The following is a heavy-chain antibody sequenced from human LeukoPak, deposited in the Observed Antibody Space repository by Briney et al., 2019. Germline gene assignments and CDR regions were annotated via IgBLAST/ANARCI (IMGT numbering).Heavy chain of an antibody. V-gene: IGHV3-11*01. CDR3: AREWRTDSVHYYYYYGLDV. CDR2: ITGGGTTI. Sequence: GGSLRLSCAASGFTFSDYYMSWIRQTPGKGLEWLSYITGGGTTIYHAYSVKGRFTISRDNAKHALYLQMNSLRAEDTAVYYCAREWRTDSVHYYYYYGLDVWGQGTTVTVSS. CDR1: GFTFSDYY. D-gene: IGHD3-3*01. J-gene: IGHJ6*02.